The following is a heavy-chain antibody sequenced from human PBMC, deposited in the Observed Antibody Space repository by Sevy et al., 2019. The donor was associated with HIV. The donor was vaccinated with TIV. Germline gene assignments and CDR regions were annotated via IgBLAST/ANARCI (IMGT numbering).Heavy chain of an antibody. D-gene: IGHD3-3*01. Sequence: GGSLRLSCAVSGFTVSSNYMTWVRQAPGKGLEWVLVIFSGGSTYYADSVKGRFTISRDNSRNTLSLQRNSLRAEDTAVYYCARGMILEGSWCGMDVWGQGTTVTVSS. CDR2: IFSGGST. CDR1: GFTVSSNY. CDR3: ARGMILEGSWCGMDV. V-gene: IGHV3-53*01. J-gene: IGHJ6*02.